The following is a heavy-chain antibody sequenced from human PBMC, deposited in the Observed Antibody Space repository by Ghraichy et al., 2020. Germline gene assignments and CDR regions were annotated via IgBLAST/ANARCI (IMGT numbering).Heavy chain of an antibody. CDR2: ISYSGSA. D-gene: IGHD1-26*01. CDR1: SGSMSYYY. J-gene: IGHJ2*01. V-gene: IGHV4-59*01. CDR3: ARTGGTNYVDWYFDL. Sequence: ETLSLTCTVSSGSMSYYYWSWIRQPPGKGLEWIGYISYSGSATYNPSLKRPVTISVDTSKNQFSLKLSSVTAADTAVYYCARTGGTNYVDWYFDLWGRGTLVTVSS.